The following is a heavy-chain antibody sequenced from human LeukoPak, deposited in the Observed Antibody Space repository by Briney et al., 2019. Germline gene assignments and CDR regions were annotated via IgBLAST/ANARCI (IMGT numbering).Heavy chain of an antibody. CDR3: ASNRRWYYGMDV. V-gene: IGHV3-23*01. D-gene: IGHD2/OR15-2a*01. Sequence: GGSLRLSCAASGFTFSSYAMSWVRQAPGKGLEWVSAISGSGGSTYYADSVKGRFTISRDNSKNTLYLQMNSLRAEDTAVYYCASNRRWYYGMDVWGQGATVTVSS. CDR1: GFTFSSYA. J-gene: IGHJ6*02. CDR2: ISGSGGST.